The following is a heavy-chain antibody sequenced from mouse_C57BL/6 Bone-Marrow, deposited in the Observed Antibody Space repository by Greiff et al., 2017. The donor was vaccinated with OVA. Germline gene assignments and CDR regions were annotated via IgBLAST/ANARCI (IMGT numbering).Heavy chain of an antibody. J-gene: IGHJ2*01. D-gene: IGHD2-2*01. CDR3: ARGGVTGGEDYFDY. CDR1: GYSITSGYD. V-gene: IGHV3-1*01. Sequence: VQLKQSGPGMVKPSQSLSLTCTVTGYSITSGYDWHWIRHFPGNKLEWMGYISYSGSTNYNPSLKSRISITHDTSKNHFFLKLNSVTTEDTATYYCARGGVTGGEDYFDYWGQGTTLTVSS. CDR2: ISYSGST.